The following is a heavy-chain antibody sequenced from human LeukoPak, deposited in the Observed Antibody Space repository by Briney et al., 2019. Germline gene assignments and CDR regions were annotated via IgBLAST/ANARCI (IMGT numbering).Heavy chain of an antibody. CDR1: GGSISSSSYY. J-gene: IGHJ4*02. Sequence: PSETLSLTCTVSGGSISSSSYYWGWIRQPPWKGLEWIGSIYYSGDNSGDTYCNPSPKSRVTISVDTSKNQFSLKLSSVTAADTAVYFCARLRGYTDGPPAYWGQGTLVTVSP. CDR2: IYYSGDNSGDT. V-gene: IGHV4-39*01. D-gene: IGHD5-18*01. CDR3: ARLRGYTDGPPAY.